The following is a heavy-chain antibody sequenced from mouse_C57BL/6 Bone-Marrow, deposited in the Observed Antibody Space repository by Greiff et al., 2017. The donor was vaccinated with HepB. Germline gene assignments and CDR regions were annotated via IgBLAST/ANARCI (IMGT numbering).Heavy chain of an antibody. D-gene: IGHD2-5*01. Sequence: QVQLQQSGPELVKPGASVKISCKASGYAFSSSWMNWVKQRPGKGLEWIGRIYPGDGDTNYNGKFKGKATLTADKSSSTAYMQRSSLTSEDSAVYFCASLYYSNYVRYFDVWRTGTTVTVSS. CDR3: ASLYYSNYVRYFDV. CDR2: IYPGDGDT. J-gene: IGHJ1*03. CDR1: GYAFSSSW. V-gene: IGHV1-82*01.